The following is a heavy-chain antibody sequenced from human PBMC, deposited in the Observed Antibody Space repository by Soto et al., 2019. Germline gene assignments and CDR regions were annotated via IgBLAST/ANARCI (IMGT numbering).Heavy chain of an antibody. CDR3: ARDIVVVPAAIDY. D-gene: IGHD2-2*01. Sequence: SVKVSCKTSGYTITSYDINCVRQAPGQGLEWMGWMNPNSGNTGYAQKLQGRVTMTTDTSTSTAYMELRSLRSDDTAVYYCARDIVVVPAAIDYWGQGTLVTVS. J-gene: IGHJ4*02. CDR1: GYTITSYD. V-gene: IGHV1-8*01. CDR2: MNPNSGNT.